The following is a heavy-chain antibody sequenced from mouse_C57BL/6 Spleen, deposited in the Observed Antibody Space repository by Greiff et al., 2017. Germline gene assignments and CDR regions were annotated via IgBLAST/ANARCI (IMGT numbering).Heavy chain of an antibody. CDR1: GYTFTDYY. D-gene: IGHD2-5*01. J-gene: IGHJ4*01. V-gene: IGHV1-26*01. CDR2: INPNNGGT. CDR3: ARSVIVTPYYAMDY. Sequence: EVQLQQSGPELVKPGASVKISCKASGYTFTDYYMNWVKQSHGKSLEWIGDINPNNGGTSYNQKFKGKATLTVDKSSSTAYMELRSLTSEDSAVXYCARSVIVTPYYAMDYWGQGTSVTVSS.